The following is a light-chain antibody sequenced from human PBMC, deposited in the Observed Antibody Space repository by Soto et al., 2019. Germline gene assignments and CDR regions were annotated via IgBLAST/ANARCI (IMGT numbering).Light chain of an antibody. Sequence: IQMTQSPSSLSASVGDRVTITCRASQSISSYLNWYQQKPGKAPKLLIFAASNLQSGVPSRFSGSGSGTDITLTISSLQLEDFATYYCQQSYSTPLTFGGGTKVEIK. CDR2: AAS. CDR3: QQSYSTPLT. V-gene: IGKV1-39*01. J-gene: IGKJ4*01. CDR1: QSISSY.